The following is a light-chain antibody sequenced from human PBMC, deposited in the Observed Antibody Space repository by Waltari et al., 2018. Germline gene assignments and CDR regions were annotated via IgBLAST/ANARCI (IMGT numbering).Light chain of an antibody. CDR2: WAS. CDR3: QQYYSSPVT. J-gene: IGKJ5*01. Sequence: DIVMTQSPDSLAVSLGERATINCKSTQSVLYRSDNKNYLGWYHQKPGLPPKLLIYWASTRESGVPDRVSGSGSGPDFTLTISSLQAEDVAVYYCQQYYSSPVTFGQGTRLEIK. V-gene: IGKV4-1*01. CDR1: QSVLYRSDNKNY.